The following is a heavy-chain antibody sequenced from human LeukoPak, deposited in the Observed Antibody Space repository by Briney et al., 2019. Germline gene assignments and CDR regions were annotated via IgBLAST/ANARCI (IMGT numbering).Heavy chain of an antibody. CDR1: GFIFNGNW. Sequence: PGGSLRLSCVASGFIFNGNWMGWVRQAPGKGLEWVANINQDGSKKYSIASVKGRFTISRDNAQNSLYLQMNGLRAEDTAMYYCARDRDGGADLWGQGTLVTVSS. J-gene: IGHJ1*01. CDR2: INQDGSKK. CDR3: ARDRDGGADL. D-gene: IGHD2-21*02. V-gene: IGHV3-7*01.